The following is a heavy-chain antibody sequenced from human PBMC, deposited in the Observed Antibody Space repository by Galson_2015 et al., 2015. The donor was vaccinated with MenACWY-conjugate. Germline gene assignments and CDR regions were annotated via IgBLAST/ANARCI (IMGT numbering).Heavy chain of an antibody. V-gene: IGHV3-7*01. CDR1: GFTFRNYW. D-gene: IGHD3-10*01. CDR3: AKDRSMVGSTPGQNALDF. Sequence: SLRLSCAASGFTFRNYWMTWVRQAPGKGLEWVASIKKDGSEKYYVDSVKGRFTISRDNAKNSLYLEMNSLRPEDTAVYHCAKDRSMVGSTPGQNALDFWGQGTRVTVSS. J-gene: IGHJ3*01. CDR2: IKKDGSEK.